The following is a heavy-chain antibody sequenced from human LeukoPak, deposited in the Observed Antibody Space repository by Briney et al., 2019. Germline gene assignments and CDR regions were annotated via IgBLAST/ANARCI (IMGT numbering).Heavy chain of an antibody. D-gene: IGHD1-14*01. V-gene: IGHV3-21*01. Sequence: GGSLRLSCAASGFTFSSYSMNWFRQAPGKGLEWVSSMSNSGSYIYYAESVQGRFTISRDNAKNSLFLQMNSLRDEDTAVYYCARDRDNGVDVWGKGTTVTVSS. CDR2: MSNSGSYI. CDR3: ARDRDNGVDV. J-gene: IGHJ6*04. CDR1: GFTFSSYS.